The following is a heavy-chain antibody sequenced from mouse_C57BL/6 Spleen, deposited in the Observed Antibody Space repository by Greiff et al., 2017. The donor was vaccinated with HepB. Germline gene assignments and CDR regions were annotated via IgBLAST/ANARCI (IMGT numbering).Heavy chain of an antibody. V-gene: IGHV5-16*01. J-gene: IGHJ4*01. CDR3: ARENSNYEGDAMDY. Sequence: EVKLVESEGGLVQPGSSMKLSCTASGFTFSDYYMAWVRQVPEKGLEWVANINYDGSSTYYLDSLKSRFIISRDNAKNILYLQMSSLKSEDTATYYCARENSNYEGDAMDYWGQGTSVTVSS. CDR2: INYDGSST. CDR1: GFTFSDYY. D-gene: IGHD2-5*01.